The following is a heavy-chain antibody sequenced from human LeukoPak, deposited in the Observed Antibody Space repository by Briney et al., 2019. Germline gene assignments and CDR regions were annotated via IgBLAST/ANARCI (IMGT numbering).Heavy chain of an antibody. V-gene: IGHV1-2*02. D-gene: IGHD3-22*01. CDR2: INPNSGGT. CDR3: ARALAGRSGYSDAFDI. J-gene: IGHJ3*02. CDR1: GYTFTGYY. Sequence: GASVKVSCKAPGYTFTGYYMHWVRQAPGQGLEWMGWINPNSGGTNYAQKFQGRVTMTRDTSISTAYMELSRLRSDDTAVYYCARALAGRSGYSDAFDIWGQGTMVTVPS.